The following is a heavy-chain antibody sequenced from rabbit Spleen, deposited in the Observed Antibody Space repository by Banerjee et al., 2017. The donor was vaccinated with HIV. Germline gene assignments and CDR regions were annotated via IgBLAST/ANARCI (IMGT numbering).Heavy chain of an antibody. CDR2: IAGSSSGFT. D-gene: IGHD8-1*01. J-gene: IGHJ6*01. CDR1: GFDFSVYG. CDR3: ARDTGSSFSSYGMDL. Sequence: QEQLVESGGGLVKPGGSLKLSCKASGFDFSVYGLSWVRQAPGKGLEWISCIAGSSSGFTYSATWAKGRFTCSKTSSTTVTLQMTSLTVADTATYFCARDTGSSFSSYGMDLWGQGTLVTVS. V-gene: IGHV1S45*01.